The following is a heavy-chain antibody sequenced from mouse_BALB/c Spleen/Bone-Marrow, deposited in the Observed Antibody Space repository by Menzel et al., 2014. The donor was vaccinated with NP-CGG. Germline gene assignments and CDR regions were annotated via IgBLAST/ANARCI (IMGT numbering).Heavy chain of an antibody. J-gene: IGHJ3*01. V-gene: IGHV1-4*01. D-gene: IGHD3-3*01. CDR2: INPTSNYT. CDR1: GYTFTYYS. Sequence: VQLQASGAELARPGASVRVSCRASGYTFTYYSMYWVKQRPGQGLEWIGYINPTSNYTNYNRNFKDKATLTADTSSSTAYMQLSSLTSEDSAVYYCVRGALWSFFTYWGQGTLVTVSA. CDR3: VRGALWSFFTY.